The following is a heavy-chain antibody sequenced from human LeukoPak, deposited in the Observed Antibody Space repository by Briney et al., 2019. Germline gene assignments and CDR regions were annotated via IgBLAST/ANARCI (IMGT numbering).Heavy chain of an antibody. D-gene: IGHD6-19*01. J-gene: IGHJ4*02. CDR2: FDPEDGET. Sequence: ASVKVSCKVSGYTLTELSMHWVRQAPGKGLEWMGGFDPEDGETIYAQKFQGRVTMTEDTSTDTAYMELSSLRSEDTAVYYCATPPLSSGWYSLSDYWGQGTLVTVSS. CDR3: ATPPLSSGWYSLSDY. V-gene: IGHV1-24*01. CDR1: GYTLTELS.